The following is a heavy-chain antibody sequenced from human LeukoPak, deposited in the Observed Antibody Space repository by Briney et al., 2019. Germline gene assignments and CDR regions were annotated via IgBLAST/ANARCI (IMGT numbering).Heavy chain of an antibody. V-gene: IGHV4-38-2*02. CDR2: VFQLQTVRT. CDR3: ARVLNLPKLIDS. Sequence: SETLSLTCTVSRSSLTTTYYWAWFRQPPGKGLEWIATVFQLQTVRTFYTPSLESRVTMSLDTSQNHFSLNLTSVTPADTALYFCARVLNLPKLIDSWGQGTLVTVSS. CDR1: RSSLTTTYY. J-gene: IGHJ4*02. D-gene: IGHD6-6*01.